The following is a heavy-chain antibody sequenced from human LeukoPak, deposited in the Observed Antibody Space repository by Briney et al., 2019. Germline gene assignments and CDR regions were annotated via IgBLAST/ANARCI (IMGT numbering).Heavy chain of an antibody. V-gene: IGHV3-48*03. J-gene: IGHJ4*02. Sequence: GGSLRLSCAASGFTFSSYEMNWVRQAPGKGLEWVSYISSSGSTIYYADSVKGRFTISRDNAKNSLYLRMNSLRAEDTAVYYCAREKYSYGFGYWAQGTLVTVSS. D-gene: IGHD5-18*01. CDR1: GFTFSSYE. CDR2: ISSSGSTI. CDR3: AREKYSYGFGY.